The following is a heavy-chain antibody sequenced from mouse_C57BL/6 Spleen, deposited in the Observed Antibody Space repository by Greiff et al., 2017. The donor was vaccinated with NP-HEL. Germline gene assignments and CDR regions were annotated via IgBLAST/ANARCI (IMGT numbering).Heavy chain of an antibody. J-gene: IGHJ1*03. CDR1: GYTFTSYW. D-gene: IGHD2-5*01. CDR2: IHPNSGST. V-gene: IGHV1-64*01. Sequence: QVQLQQPGAELVKPGASVKLSCKASGYTFTSYWMHWVKQRPGQGLEWIGMIHPNSGSTNYNEKFKSKATLTVDKSSSTAYMQLSSLTSEDSAVYYCARDYSKYWYLDVWGTGTTVTVSS. CDR3: ARDYSKYWYLDV.